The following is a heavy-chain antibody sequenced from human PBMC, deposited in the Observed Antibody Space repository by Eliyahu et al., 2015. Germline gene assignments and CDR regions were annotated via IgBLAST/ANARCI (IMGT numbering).Heavy chain of an antibody. Sequence: QMVESGGGLVQPGGSLRLSCTVSGFXFSGXWMHWVRQAPGKGLEWISDINKDGSLKEYADSVKGRFTVSRDNAKDILYLQMNSLRPEDTAVYYCASITIFGVVIKPQGGAMDVWGQGTTVTVSS. CDR2: INKDGSLK. V-gene: IGHV3-74*03. J-gene: IGHJ6*02. CDR3: ASITIFGVVIKPQGGAMDV. CDR1: GFXFSGXW. D-gene: IGHD3-3*01.